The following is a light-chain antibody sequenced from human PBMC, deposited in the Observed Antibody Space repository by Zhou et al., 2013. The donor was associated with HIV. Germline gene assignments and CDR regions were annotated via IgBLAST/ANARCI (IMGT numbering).Light chain of an antibody. CDR3: QQCDSYPLT. CDR2: KAS. V-gene: IGKV1-5*03. J-gene: IGKJ4*01. CDR1: QDISNY. Sequence: DIQMTQSPSSLSASVGDRVTITCQASQDISNYLHWYQQKPGKAPKLLIYKASSLESGVPSRFSGSGSGTEFTLTISSLQPDDFATFYXQQCDSYPLTFGGGTKVEIK.